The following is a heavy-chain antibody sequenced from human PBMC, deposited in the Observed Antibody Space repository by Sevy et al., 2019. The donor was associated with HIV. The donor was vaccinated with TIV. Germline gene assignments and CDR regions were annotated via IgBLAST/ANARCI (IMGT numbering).Heavy chain of an antibody. V-gene: IGHV2-5*02. CDR3: AHSLYGDYIGGYFDY. Sequence: SGPTLVKPTQTLTLTCTFSGFSLSTSGVGVGWIRQPPGKALEWLALIYWDDNKRYSPSLRSRLTITKDTSKNQVVLTMTNMDPVDTATYYCAHSLYGDYIGGYFDYWGQGTLVNVSS. CDR1: GFSLSTSGVG. D-gene: IGHD4-17*01. CDR2: IYWDDNK. J-gene: IGHJ4*02.